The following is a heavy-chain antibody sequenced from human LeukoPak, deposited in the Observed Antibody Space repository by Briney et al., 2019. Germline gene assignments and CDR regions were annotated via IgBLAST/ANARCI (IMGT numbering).Heavy chain of an antibody. CDR2: IYYTGTT. CDR1: GGSISSYY. D-gene: IGHD3-22*01. V-gene: IGHV4-59*01. CDR3: ARGDYYDTSGYWPFDY. Sequence: SETLSLTCTVSGGSISSYYWSWIRQPPGKGLEWVGYIYYTGTTNYNPSLKSRVTISLDTSKNQFSLKLSSVTAADTAVYYCARGDYYDTSGYWPFDYWGQGTLVTVSS. J-gene: IGHJ4*02.